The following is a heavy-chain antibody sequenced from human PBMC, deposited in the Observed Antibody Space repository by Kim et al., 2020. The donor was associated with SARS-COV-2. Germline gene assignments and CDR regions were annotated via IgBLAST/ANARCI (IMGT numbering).Heavy chain of an antibody. V-gene: IGHV4-39*07. J-gene: IGHJ3*02. Sequence: SETLSLTCTVSGGSISSSSYYWGWIRQPPGKGLEWIGSIYYSGSTYYNPSLKSRVTISVDTSKNQFSLKLSSVSAADTAVYYCARSDFWSGYSAFDIWG. CDR3: ARSDFWSGYSAFDI. CDR1: GGSISSSSYY. CDR2: IYYSGST. D-gene: IGHD3-3*01.